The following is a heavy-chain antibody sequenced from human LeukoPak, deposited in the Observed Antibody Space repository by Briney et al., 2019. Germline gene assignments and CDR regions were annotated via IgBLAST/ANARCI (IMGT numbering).Heavy chain of an antibody. CDR1: GFTFSSYW. CDR3: ARVNQEVFWSGYYTDY. J-gene: IGHJ4*02. Sequence: PGGSLRLSCAASGFTFSSYWMSWVRQAPGKGLEWVANIKQDGSEKYYVDSVKGRFTISRDNAKNSLHLQMNSLRAEDTAVYYCARVNQEVFWSGYYTDYWGQGTLVTVSS. V-gene: IGHV3-7*01. D-gene: IGHD3-3*01. CDR2: IKQDGSEK.